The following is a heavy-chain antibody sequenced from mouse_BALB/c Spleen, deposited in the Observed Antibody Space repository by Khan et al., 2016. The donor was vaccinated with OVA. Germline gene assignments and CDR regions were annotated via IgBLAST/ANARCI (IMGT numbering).Heavy chain of an antibody. CDR2: IWSDGGT. CDR1: GFSLTNYG. CDR3: ARQPYYHYNIMDY. J-gene: IGHJ4*01. D-gene: IGHD2-10*01. Sequence: QVQLRESGPGLVAPSQSLSITCTISGFSLTNYGVHWVRQPPGKGLEWRVVIWSDGGTTNNSALKSRLTVTKDNSKSQVFLEMNSLQTDDTAIYFCARQPYYHYNIMDYWGQGTSVTVSS. V-gene: IGHV2-6-1*01.